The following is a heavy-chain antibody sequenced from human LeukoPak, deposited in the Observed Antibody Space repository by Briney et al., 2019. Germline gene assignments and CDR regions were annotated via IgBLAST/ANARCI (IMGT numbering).Heavy chain of an antibody. V-gene: IGHV1-69*06. CDR1: GGTFSSYA. CDR3: ATAHFGMQQGNSNSRQRKYYYYYYMDV. J-gene: IGHJ6*03. Sequence: ASVKVSCKASGGTFSSYAISWVRQAPGQGLEWMGGIIPIFGTANYAQKFQGRVTMTEDTSTDTAYMELSSLRSEDTAVYYCATAHFGMQQGNSNSRQRKYYYYYYMDVWGKGTTVTVSS. D-gene: IGHD4-11*01. CDR2: IIPIFGTA.